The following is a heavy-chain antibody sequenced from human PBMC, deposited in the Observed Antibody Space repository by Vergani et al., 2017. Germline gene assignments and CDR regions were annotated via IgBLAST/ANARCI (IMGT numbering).Heavy chain of an antibody. CDR1: GFSFNSYW. V-gene: IGHV3-74*03. D-gene: IGHD3-9*01. Sequence: VQLVESGGGVVKPGRSLRLSCAASGFSFNSYWMHWVRQVPGKGLLWVSRIKSDGSITAYADSVKGRFTISRDNAQNTLYLQMNSLRVEDTGVYYCARARCIETCYMSNWLDSWGQGTLVTVSS. CDR2: IKSDGSIT. J-gene: IGHJ5*01. CDR3: ARARCIETCYMSNWLDS.